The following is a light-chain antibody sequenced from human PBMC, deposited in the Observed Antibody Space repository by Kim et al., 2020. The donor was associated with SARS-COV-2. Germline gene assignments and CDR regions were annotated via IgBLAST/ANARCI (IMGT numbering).Light chain of an antibody. Sequence: ANQLTQSPSSLSASIGDRVTITCRASQGMTNSVVWYQQKPGKAPKLLIYDASRLEGGVPSRFSGSGSGTDFTLTISSLQPEDFATYYCQQSHSYPITFGQGTRLEIK. V-gene: IGKV1-13*02. CDR1: QGMTNS. CDR2: DAS. J-gene: IGKJ5*01. CDR3: QQSHSYPIT.